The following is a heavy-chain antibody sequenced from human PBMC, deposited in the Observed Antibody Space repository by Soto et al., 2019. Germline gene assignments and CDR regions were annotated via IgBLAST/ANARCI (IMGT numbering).Heavy chain of an antibody. J-gene: IGHJ4*02. Sequence: QVQLVESGGGVVQPGRSLRLSCAASGFTFSSYGMHWVRQAPGKGLEWVAVISYDGSNKYYADSVKGRFTISRDNSKNTLYLQMNSLRAEDTAVYYCAKDRGYSYRAGFDYWGQGILVTVSS. CDR2: ISYDGSNK. V-gene: IGHV3-30*18. CDR3: AKDRGYSYRAGFDY. D-gene: IGHD5-18*01. CDR1: GFTFSSYG.